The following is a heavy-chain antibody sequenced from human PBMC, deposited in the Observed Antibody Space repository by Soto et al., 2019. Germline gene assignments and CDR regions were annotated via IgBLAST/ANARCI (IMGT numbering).Heavy chain of an antibody. D-gene: IGHD3-22*01. CDR1: GCTFSKYD. Sequence: GGSLRLSCEASGCTFSKYDMTWVRQAPGKGLDWVSTISGSGASTYYADSVKGRFTISRDNSKNTVYLQMNSLRVEDTAVYYCANRNYYAKSGYTYPYFDFWGQGSLVTVSS. CDR2: ISGSGAST. J-gene: IGHJ4*02. V-gene: IGHV3-23*01. CDR3: ANRNYYAKSGYTYPYFDF.